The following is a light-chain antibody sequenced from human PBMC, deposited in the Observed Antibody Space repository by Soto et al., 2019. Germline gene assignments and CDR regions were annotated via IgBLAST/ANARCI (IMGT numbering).Light chain of an antibody. J-gene: IGLJ1*01. CDR3: SSYTSSSTNV. CDR1: SSDVGNSNG. Sequence: QSVLTQPPSVSGSPGQSVAISCTGTSSDVGNSNGVSWYHQPPGTAPKLMIYDVNNRPSGVPDRFSGSKSGNTASLTISGLQAEDEGDDYCSSYTSSSTNVFGTGTKLTVL. V-gene: IGLV2-18*02. CDR2: DVN.